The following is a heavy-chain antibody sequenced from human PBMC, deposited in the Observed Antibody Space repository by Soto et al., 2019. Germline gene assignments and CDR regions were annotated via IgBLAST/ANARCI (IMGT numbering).Heavy chain of an antibody. CDR3: ARVRGGGSEYFFDY. CDR2: INPSGGTT. Sequence: ASGKVSCKASGYTFTRYNVHWVRQAPGQGLEWMAIINPSGGTTYYVQKFEGRVTLTTDTSTSTVYMELSSLRSDDTAVYYCARVRGGGSEYFFDYWGQGTLVTVSS. CDR1: GYTFTRYN. D-gene: IGHD2-15*01. J-gene: IGHJ4*02. V-gene: IGHV1-46*01.